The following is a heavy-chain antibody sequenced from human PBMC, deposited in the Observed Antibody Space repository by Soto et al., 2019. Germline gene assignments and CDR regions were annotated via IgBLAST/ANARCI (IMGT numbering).Heavy chain of an antibody. Sequence: SETLSLTCTVSGGSISSYYWSWIRQPPGKGLEWIGYIYYSGSTNYNPSLKSRVTISVDTSKNQFSLKLSSVTAADTAVYYCARHGCSGGSCYSEYWPNDAIDIWGQGTMVTVSS. J-gene: IGHJ3*02. CDR3: ARHGCSGGSCYSEYWPNDAIDI. V-gene: IGHV4-59*08. D-gene: IGHD2-15*01. CDR2: IYYSGST. CDR1: GGSISSYY.